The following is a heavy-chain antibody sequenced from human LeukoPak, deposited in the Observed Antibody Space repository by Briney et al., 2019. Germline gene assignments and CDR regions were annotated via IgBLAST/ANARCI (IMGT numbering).Heavy chain of an antibody. Sequence: LQISCQGSRSRLTSYWISWVRQMPGKGLEWMGRIDPSDSYTNYSPSFQGHVTISADKSISTAYLQWSSLKASDTAMYYCATADFDYWGQGTLVTVSS. J-gene: IGHJ4*02. CDR2: IDPSDSYT. CDR3: ATADFDY. V-gene: IGHV5-10-1*01. CDR1: RSRLTSYW.